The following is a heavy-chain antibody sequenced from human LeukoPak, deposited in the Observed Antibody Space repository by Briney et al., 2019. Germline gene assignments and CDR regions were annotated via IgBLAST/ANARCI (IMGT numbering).Heavy chain of an antibody. CDR2: ISSSSSYI. D-gene: IGHD1-1*01. Sequence: GGSLRLSCAASGFTFSNYGMNWVRQAPGKGLEWVSSISSSSSYIYYTHSVKGRFTISRDNAKNSLYLQMNSLRAEDTAIYYCARVVTVAWSERRPGYYYMDVWGKGTTVTVSS. CDR3: ARVVTVAWSERRPGYYYMDV. V-gene: IGHV3-21*06. CDR1: GFTFSNYG. J-gene: IGHJ6*03.